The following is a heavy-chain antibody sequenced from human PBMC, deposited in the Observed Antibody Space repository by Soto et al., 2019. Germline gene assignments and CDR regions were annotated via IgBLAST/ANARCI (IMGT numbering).Heavy chain of an antibody. CDR3: AKAAAGRGDS. D-gene: IGHD6-13*01. V-gene: IGHV4-34*01. J-gene: IGHJ4*02. Sequence: QVQLQQWGAGLLKPSETLSLTCAVYGGSFSGYSWSWIRQPPGKGLECLGEINHSGSTNYNPSLKSRVTISVDTSKNQFSLKLSSVTAADTAVYYCAKAAAGRGDSWGQGTLVTVSS. CDR1: GGSFSGYS. CDR2: INHSGST.